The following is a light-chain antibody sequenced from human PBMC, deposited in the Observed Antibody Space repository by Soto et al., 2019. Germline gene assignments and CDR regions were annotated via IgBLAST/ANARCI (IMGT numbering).Light chain of an antibody. CDR1: QSIRDY. J-gene: IGKJ3*01. CDR2: GAS. V-gene: IGKV1-39*01. Sequence: DIQMTQSPSSLSASVGDRVAITCRATQSIRDYLNWYQQKPGKALKLLIYGASNLQSGVPSRFSGSGSGTDFTLTISGLQPEDFGIYYCQQSYSLPITFGPVTKVDVK. CDR3: QQSYSLPIT.